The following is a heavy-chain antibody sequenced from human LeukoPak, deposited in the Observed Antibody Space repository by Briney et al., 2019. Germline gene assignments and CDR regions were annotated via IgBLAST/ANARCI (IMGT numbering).Heavy chain of an antibody. V-gene: IGHV1-8*01. Sequence: ASVKVSCKASGYTFTSYDINWVRQATGQGLEWMGWMNPNSGNTGYAQKFQGRVTMTRNTSISTAYMELGSLRSEDTAVYYCARGHYDFWSGRAGNWFDPWGQGTLVTVSS. D-gene: IGHD3-3*01. CDR1: GYTFTSYD. CDR2: MNPNSGNT. J-gene: IGHJ5*02. CDR3: ARGHYDFWSGRAGNWFDP.